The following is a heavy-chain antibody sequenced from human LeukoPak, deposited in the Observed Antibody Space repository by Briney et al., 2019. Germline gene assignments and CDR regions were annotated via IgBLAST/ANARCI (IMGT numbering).Heavy chain of an antibody. V-gene: IGHV3-74*01. CDR3: VSFYETY. Sequence: GGSLRLSCAASGNYWMHWVRQAPGKGLVWVSHINSDGSWTGYADSVKGRFTISKDNAKNTVYLQMNNLRAEDTAVYYCVSFYETYWGRGTLVTVSS. CDR1: GNYW. D-gene: IGHD2-2*01. J-gene: IGHJ4*02. CDR2: INSDGSWT.